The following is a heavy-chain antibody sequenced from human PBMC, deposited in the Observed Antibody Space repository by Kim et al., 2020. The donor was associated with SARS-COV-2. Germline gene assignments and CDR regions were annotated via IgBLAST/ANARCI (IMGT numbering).Heavy chain of an antibody. Sequence: SVKVSCKASGGTFSSYAISWMRQAPGQGLEWMGGIIPIFGTANYAQKFQGRVTITADESTSTAYMELSSMRSEDTAVYYRAIVDTAMVYHYYGMDVWRQ. V-gene: IGHV1-69*13. CDR1: GGTFSSYA. D-gene: IGHD5-18*01. CDR2: IIPIFGTA. CDR3: AIVDTAMVYHYYGMDV. J-gene: IGHJ6*02.